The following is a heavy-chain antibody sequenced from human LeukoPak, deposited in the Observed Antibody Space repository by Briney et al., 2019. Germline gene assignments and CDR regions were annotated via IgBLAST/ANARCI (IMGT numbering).Heavy chain of an antibody. Sequence: PGGSLRLSCAASGFTFSSYTMNWVRQAPGKGLEWVSFISTSSSYIYYADSVKGRFTISRDNAKNTLYLQMNSLRAEDTAVYYCARLRDSWFGESHFDYWGQGTLVTVSS. D-gene: IGHD3-10*01. V-gene: IGHV3-21*06. CDR1: GFTFSSYT. CDR3: ARLRDSWFGESHFDY. CDR2: ISTSSSYI. J-gene: IGHJ4*02.